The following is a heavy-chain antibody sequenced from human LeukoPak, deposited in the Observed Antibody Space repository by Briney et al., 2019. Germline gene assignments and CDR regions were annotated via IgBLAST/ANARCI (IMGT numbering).Heavy chain of an antibody. CDR2: IWYDGSNK. Sequence: PGRSLRLSCAASGFTFSSYGMHWVRQAPDKGLEWVAVIWYDGSNKYYADSVKGRFTISRDNSKNTLYLQMTILRVEDTALYYCARDRWQQLVSPLEWGQGTLVTVSS. J-gene: IGHJ4*02. CDR1: GFTFSSYG. D-gene: IGHD6-13*01. CDR3: ARDRWQQLVSPLE. V-gene: IGHV3-33*01.